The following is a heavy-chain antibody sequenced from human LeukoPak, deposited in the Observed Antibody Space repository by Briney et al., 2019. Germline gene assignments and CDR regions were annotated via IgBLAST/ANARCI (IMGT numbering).Heavy chain of an antibody. CDR1: GFTVRDNY. CDR2: IYPGGNP. CDR3: ARTIVGTSLYDAFDI. Sequence: GASLRLSCAASGFTVRDNYMSWVRQAPGKGLEWVSVIYPGGNPYYPDSVKGRFTISRDDSKNTLDLQLNGLRAEDTAVYYCARTIVGTSLYDAFDIWGQGTTVTVSS. D-gene: IGHD2-21*01. V-gene: IGHV3-53*01. J-gene: IGHJ3*02.